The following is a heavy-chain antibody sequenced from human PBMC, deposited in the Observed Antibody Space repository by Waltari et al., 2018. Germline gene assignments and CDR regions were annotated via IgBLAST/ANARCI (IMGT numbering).Heavy chain of an antibody. CDR1: GFTVSSNY. Sequence: EVQLVESGGGLIQPGGSLRLSCAASGFTVSSNYMSWVRQAPGKGREWVSVIYSGGSTYYADSVKGRFTISRDNSKNTLYLQMNSLRAEDTAVYYWARDDPASVAGTVAGRNWGQGTLVTVSS. D-gene: IGHD6-19*01. CDR2: IYSGGST. CDR3: ARDDPASVAGTVAGRN. V-gene: IGHV3-53*01. J-gene: IGHJ4*02.